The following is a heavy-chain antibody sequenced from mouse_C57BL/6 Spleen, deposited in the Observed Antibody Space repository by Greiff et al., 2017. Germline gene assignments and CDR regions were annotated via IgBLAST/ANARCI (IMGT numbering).Heavy chain of an antibody. CDR2: ISYDGSN. Sequence: EVQLQQSGPGLVKPSQSLSLTCSVTGYSITSGYYWNWIRQFPGNKLEWMGYISYDGSNNYNPSLKNRISITRDTSKNQFFLKLNSVTTEDTATYYCARVHNYYGSSDYWGQGTTLTVSS. CDR1: GYSITSGYY. CDR3: ARVHNYYGSSDY. V-gene: IGHV3-6*01. J-gene: IGHJ2*01. D-gene: IGHD1-1*01.